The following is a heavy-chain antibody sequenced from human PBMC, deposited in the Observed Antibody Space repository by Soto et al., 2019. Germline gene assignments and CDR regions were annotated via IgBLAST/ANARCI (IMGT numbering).Heavy chain of an antibody. CDR1: GFTFSSYA. D-gene: IGHD6-19*01. Sequence: GGSLRLSCAASGFTFSSYAMSWVRQAPGKGLEWVSAISGSGGSTYYADSVKGRFTISRDNSKNALYVQMNSLRAEDTAVYYCAKEKTYSSGWDGMDVWGQGTTVTVSS. CDR2: ISGSGGST. J-gene: IGHJ6*02. CDR3: AKEKTYSSGWDGMDV. V-gene: IGHV3-23*01.